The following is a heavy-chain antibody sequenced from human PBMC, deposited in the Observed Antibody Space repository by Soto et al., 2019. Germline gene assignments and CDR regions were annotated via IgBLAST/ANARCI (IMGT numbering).Heavy chain of an antibody. CDR1: GFTFSSYV. CDR2: ISGSGGST. J-gene: IGHJ1*01. CDR3: AKDPGGAVAGTGYFQH. Sequence: EVQLLESGGGLVQPGGSLRLSCAASGFTFSSYVMSWVRQAPGKGLEWVSAISGSGGSTYYADSVKGRFTISRDNSKNTLYLQMNSLRAEDTAVYYCAKDPGGAVAGTGYFQHWGQGTLVTVSS. V-gene: IGHV3-23*01. D-gene: IGHD6-19*01.